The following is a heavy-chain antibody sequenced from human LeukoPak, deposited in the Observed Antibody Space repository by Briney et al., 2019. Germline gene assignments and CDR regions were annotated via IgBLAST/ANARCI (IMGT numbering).Heavy chain of an antibody. CDR1: GFTFSSYW. J-gene: IGHJ1*01. Sequence: GGSLRLSCAASGFTFSSYWMSWVRQAPGKGLEWVANIKQDGTEKYYVDSVKGRFTISRDNSKNTLYLQMGSLRAEDMAVYYCARDGYQHWGQGTLVTVPS. CDR2: IKQDGTEK. D-gene: IGHD2-15*01. CDR3: ARDGYQH. V-gene: IGHV3-7*01.